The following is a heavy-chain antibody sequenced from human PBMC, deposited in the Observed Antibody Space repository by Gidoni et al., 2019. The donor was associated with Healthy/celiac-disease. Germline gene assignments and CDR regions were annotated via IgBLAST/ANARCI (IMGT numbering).Heavy chain of an antibody. Sequence: QLQLQESGPGLVKPSETLSLTCTVSGGSISSSSYYWGWIRQPPGKGLEWIGSIYYSGSTYYNPSLKSRVTISVDTSKNQFSLKLSSVTAADTAVYYCARTAPYDSSGYQDWGQGTLVTVSS. CDR1: GGSISSSSYY. D-gene: IGHD3-22*01. V-gene: IGHV4-39*01. CDR2: IYYSGST. CDR3: ARTAPYDSSGYQD. J-gene: IGHJ4*02.